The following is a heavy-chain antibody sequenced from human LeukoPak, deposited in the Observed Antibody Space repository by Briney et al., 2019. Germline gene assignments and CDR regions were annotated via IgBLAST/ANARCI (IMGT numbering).Heavy chain of an antibody. D-gene: IGHD5-18*01. J-gene: IGHJ6*02. CDR2: IYYSGST. CDR1: GGSISSGGNY. CDR3: PRDLLGYSYGYYYYYGMDV. V-gene: IGHV4-31*03. Sequence: PSETLSLTCTVSGGSISSGGNYWSWIRQHPGKGLEWIGYIYYSGSTYYNPSLKSRVTISVDTSKNQFSLKLSSVTAADTAVYYCPRDLLGYSYGYYYYYGMDVWGQGTTVTVSS.